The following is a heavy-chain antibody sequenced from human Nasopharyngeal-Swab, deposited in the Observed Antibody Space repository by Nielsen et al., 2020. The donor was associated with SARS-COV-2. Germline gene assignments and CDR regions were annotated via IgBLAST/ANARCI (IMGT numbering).Heavy chain of an antibody. J-gene: IGHJ4*02. Sequence: ASVQDSCNASAYIIPSYCISWVRQAPGQGLEWMGWISAYNGNTNYAQKLQGRVTMTTDTSTSTAYMELRSLRSDDTAVYYCAREPQGNWNYDPSFDYWGQGTLVTVSS. V-gene: IGHV1-18*04. CDR1: AYIIPSYC. D-gene: IGHD1-7*01. CDR3: AREPQGNWNYDPSFDY. CDR2: ISAYNGNT.